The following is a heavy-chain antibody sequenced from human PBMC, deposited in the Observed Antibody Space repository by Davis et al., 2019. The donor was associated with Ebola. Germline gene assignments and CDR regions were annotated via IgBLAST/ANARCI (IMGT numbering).Heavy chain of an antibody. Sequence: ASVKVSCKAFDYTFTSYDINWVRQTTGQGLEWMGWINPHNGNTNYAQNVQGRVTMTTDTSTSTAYMEVGSLKSDDTAVYYCARAQFPTTSDHWGQGTLVTVSS. CDR3: ARAQFPTTSDH. CDR2: INPHNGNT. J-gene: IGHJ4*02. D-gene: IGHD1-1*01. CDR1: DYTFTSYD. V-gene: IGHV1-18*01.